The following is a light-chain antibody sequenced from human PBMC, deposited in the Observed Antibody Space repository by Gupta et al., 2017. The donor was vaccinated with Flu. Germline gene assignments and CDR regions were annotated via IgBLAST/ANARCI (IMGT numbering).Light chain of an antibody. CDR2: GAS. Sequence: EIVLTQSPGTLSLSPGERATLSCRASQNVVTNYLSWYQQKPGQPPRLLIYGASNRATGIPDRFSGSGSGTDFTLTINRREPEDFAVYYCHQYCSSPLTFGQGTKVEIK. J-gene: IGKJ1*01. CDR1: QNVVTNY. CDR3: HQYCSSPLT. V-gene: IGKV3-20*01.